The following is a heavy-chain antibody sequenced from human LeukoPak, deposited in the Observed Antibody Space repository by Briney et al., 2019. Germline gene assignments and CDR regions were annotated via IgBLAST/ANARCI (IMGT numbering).Heavy chain of an antibody. J-gene: IGHJ4*02. CDR2: IIPIFGTA. D-gene: IGHD3-3*01. Sequence: ASVKVSCKASGGTFSSYAISWVQQAPGQGLEWMGGIIPIFGTANYAQKFQGRVTITTDESTSTAYMELSSLRSEDTAVYYCARELWSGGKDYWGQGTLVTVSS. CDR1: GGTFSSYA. CDR3: ARELWSGGKDY. V-gene: IGHV1-69*05.